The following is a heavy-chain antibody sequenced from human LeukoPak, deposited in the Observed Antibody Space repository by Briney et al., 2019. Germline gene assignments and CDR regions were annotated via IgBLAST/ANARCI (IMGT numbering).Heavy chain of an antibody. D-gene: IGHD3-9*01. CDR3: ERGTTYYDILTGYYDRGDDY. CDR1: GFTVSSNY. V-gene: IGHV3-53*01. J-gene: IGHJ4*02. CDR2: IYSGGST. Sequence: GGSLRLSCAASGFTVSSNYMRWVRQAPGKGLEWVSVIYSGGSTYYAESGKGRFPISRDNSKNTQYLQMNSLRAEDTAVYYCERGTTYYDILTGYYDRGDDYWGQGTLVTVSS.